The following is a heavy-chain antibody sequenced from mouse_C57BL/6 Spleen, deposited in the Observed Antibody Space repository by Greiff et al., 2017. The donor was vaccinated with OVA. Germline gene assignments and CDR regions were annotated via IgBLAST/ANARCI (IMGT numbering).Heavy chain of an antibody. CDR2: IYPRSGNT. CDR1: GYTFTSYG. CDR3: ARGPTVVATRFDY. D-gene: IGHD1-1*01. J-gene: IGHJ2*01. V-gene: IGHV1-81*01. Sequence: QVQLKESGAELARPGASVKLSCKASGYTFTSYGISWVKQRTGQGLEWIGEIYPRSGNTYYNEKFKGKATLTADKSSSTAYMELRSLTSEDSAVYFCARGPTVVATRFDYWGQGTTLTVSS.